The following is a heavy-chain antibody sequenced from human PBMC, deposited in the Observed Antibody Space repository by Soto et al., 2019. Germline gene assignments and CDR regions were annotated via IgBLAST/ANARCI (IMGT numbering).Heavy chain of an antibody. D-gene: IGHD5-12*01. V-gene: IGHV3-53*04. CDR3: ARGYSGYEDNYYYYMDV. J-gene: IGHJ6*03. Sequence: EVQLVESGGGLVQPGGSLRLSCAASGFTVSSNYMSWVRQAPGKGLEWVSVIYSGGSTYYADSVKGRFTISRHNSKNTLYLQMNSLRAEDTAVYYCARGYSGYEDNYYYYMDVRGKGTTVTVSS. CDR2: IYSGGST. CDR1: GFTVSSNY.